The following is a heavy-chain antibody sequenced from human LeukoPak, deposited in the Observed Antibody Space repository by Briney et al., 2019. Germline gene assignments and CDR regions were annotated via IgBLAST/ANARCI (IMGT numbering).Heavy chain of an antibody. CDR3: ARGVGYASDY. Sequence: ASVKVSCKASGGTFFSYAISWVRQAPGQGLEWGGGIIPIFGTANYAQKFQGRVTITTDESTSTAYMELSSLRSEDTAVYYCARGVGYASDYWGQGTLVTVSS. J-gene: IGHJ4*02. CDR2: IIPIFGTA. V-gene: IGHV1-69*05. D-gene: IGHD5-12*01. CDR1: GGTFFSYA.